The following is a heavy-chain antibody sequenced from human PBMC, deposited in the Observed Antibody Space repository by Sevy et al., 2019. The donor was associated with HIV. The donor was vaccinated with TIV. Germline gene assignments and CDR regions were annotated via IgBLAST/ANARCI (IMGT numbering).Heavy chain of an antibody. V-gene: IGHV3-7*01. CDR2: IKQDGSEK. J-gene: IGHJ4*02. D-gene: IGHD3-3*01. Sequence: GESLKVSCAASGFTFSSYWMSWVRQAPGKGLEWVANIKQDGSEKYYVDSVKGRFTISRDNAKNPLYLQMNSLRAEDTAVYYCARTPTIFGARASGYYDFDYWGQGTLVTVSS. CDR3: ARTPTIFGARASGYYDFDY. CDR1: GFTFSSYW.